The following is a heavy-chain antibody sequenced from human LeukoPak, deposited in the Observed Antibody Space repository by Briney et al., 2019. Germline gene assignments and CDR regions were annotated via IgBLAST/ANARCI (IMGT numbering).Heavy chain of an antibody. CDR3: TTEITPYYYMDV. D-gene: IGHD3-16*01. Sequence: PGGSLRLSCAASGFTFDDYGMSWVRQAPGKGLEWVSGINWNGGSTGYADSVKGRFTISRDNAKNSLYLQMNSLRAEDTAVYYCTTEITPYYYMDVWGKGTTVTVSS. CDR2: INWNGGST. J-gene: IGHJ6*03. CDR1: GFTFDDYG. V-gene: IGHV3-20*04.